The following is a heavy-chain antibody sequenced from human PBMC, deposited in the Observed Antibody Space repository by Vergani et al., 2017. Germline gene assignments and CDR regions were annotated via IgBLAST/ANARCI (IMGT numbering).Heavy chain of an antibody. CDR3: ARHGYCSSTSCYSGGSWFDP. Sequence: EVQLVPSGAEVKTPGESLRISCKGSGYSFTSYWISWVRQMPGKGLEWMGRIDPSDSYTNYSPSFQGHVTISADKSISTAYLQWSSLKASDTAMYYCARHGYCSSTSCYSGGSWFDPWGQGTLVTVSS. CDR2: IDPSDSYT. J-gene: IGHJ5*02. D-gene: IGHD2-2*01. V-gene: IGHV5-10-1*03. CDR1: GYSFTSYW.